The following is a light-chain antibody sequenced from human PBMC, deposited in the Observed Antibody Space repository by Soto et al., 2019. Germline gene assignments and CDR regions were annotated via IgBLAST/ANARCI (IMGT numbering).Light chain of an antibody. Sequence: EIVLTQSPATLSLSPGERATLSCRASQSVSSYLAWYQQKPGQAPRLLIYDASNRATGIPARFSGSGSGTDFTLTISSLEPEAFAVYYWQQRSNWPRNFGGGTKVEIK. CDR1: QSVSSY. J-gene: IGKJ4*01. CDR2: DAS. V-gene: IGKV3-11*01. CDR3: QQRSNWPRN.